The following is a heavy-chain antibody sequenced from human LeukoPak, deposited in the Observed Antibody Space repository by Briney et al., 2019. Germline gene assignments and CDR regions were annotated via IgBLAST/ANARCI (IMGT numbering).Heavy chain of an antibody. Sequence: SETLSLTCTVSDYSISSGYYWGWIRHPPGKGLELIGIIYHSESTYYNPSLKSRVTISVDTSKNQFSLKLSCVTAADTAVYYCARESNYHGSGPGWFDPWGQGTLVTVSS. J-gene: IGHJ5*02. CDR1: DYSISSGYY. CDR3: ARESNYHGSGPGWFDP. V-gene: IGHV4-38-2*02. CDR2: IYHSEST. D-gene: IGHD3-10*01.